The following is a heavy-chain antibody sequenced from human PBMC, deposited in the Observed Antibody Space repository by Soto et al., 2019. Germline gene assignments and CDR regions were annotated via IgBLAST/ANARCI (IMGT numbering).Heavy chain of an antibody. J-gene: IGHJ4*02. CDR1: GFTFSSYA. CDR2: ISYDGSNK. V-gene: IGHV3-30-3*01. CDR3: ARDKRALRFLEWSYYFDY. D-gene: IGHD3-3*01. Sequence: QVQLVESGGGVVQPGRSLRLSCAASGFTFSSYAIHWVRQAPGKGLEWVAVISYDGSNKYYADSVKGRFTISRDNSKNTLYLQMNSLRAEDTAVYYCARDKRALRFLEWSYYFDYWGQGTLVTVSS.